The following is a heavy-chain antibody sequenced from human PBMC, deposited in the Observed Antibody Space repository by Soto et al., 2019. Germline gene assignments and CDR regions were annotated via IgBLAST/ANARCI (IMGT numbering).Heavy chain of an antibody. J-gene: IGHJ4*02. CDR3: ARYRADILTALDY. V-gene: IGHV3-21*01. D-gene: IGHD3-9*01. CDR1: GFTFSSYS. Sequence: EVQLLESGGGLVKPGGSLRLSCAASGFTFSSYSMNWVRQAPGKGLEWVSSISSSSSYIYYADSVKGRFTISRDNAKNSLYLQMNSLRAEETAEYYCARYRADILTALDYWGQGTLVTVSS. CDR2: ISSSSSYI.